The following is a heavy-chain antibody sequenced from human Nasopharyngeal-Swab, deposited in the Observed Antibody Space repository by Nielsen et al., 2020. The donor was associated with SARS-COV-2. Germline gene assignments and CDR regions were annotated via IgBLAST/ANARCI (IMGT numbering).Heavy chain of an antibody. V-gene: IGHV3-33*01. CDR2: IWYDGSNK. J-gene: IGHJ6*02. CDR3: ARVAGELLNYGMDV. Sequence: GESLKISCAASGFTFSSYGMHWARQAPGKGLEWVAVIWYDGSNKYYADSVKGRFTISRDNSKNTLYLQMNSLRAEDTAVYYCARVAGELLNYGMDVWGQGTTVTVSS. CDR1: GFTFSSYG. D-gene: IGHD3-10*01.